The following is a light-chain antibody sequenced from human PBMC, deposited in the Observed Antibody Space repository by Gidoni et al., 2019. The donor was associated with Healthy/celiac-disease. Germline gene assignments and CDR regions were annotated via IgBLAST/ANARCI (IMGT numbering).Light chain of an antibody. J-gene: IGKJ1*01. CDR2: LGS. CDR3: MQALQTPWT. Sequence: DIVMTQSPLSLPVTPGEPASISCRSSQSLLHSNGYNYFDWYLQKPGQSQQLLIYLGSHRASGVPDRFIGSGSGTDFTLKISRVEAEDVGVYYCMQALQTPWTFGQGTKVEIK. V-gene: IGKV2-28*01. CDR1: QSLLHSNGYNY.